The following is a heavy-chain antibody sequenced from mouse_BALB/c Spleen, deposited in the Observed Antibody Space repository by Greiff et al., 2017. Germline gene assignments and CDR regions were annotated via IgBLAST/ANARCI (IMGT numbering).Heavy chain of an antibody. CDR2: ISSGSSTI. D-gene: IGHD2-4*01. J-gene: IGHJ4*01. CDR1: GFTFSSFG. V-gene: IGHV5-17*02. Sequence: EVHLVESGGGLVQPGGSRKLSCAASGFTFSSFGMHWVRQAPEKGLEWVAYISSGSSTIYYADTVKGRFTISRDNPKNTLFLQMTSLRSEDTAMYYCARTSLIYYDYDYAMDYWGQGTSVTVSS. CDR3: ARTSLIYYDYDYAMDY.